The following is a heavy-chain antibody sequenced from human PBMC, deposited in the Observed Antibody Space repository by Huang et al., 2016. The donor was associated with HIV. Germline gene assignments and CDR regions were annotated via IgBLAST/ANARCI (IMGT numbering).Heavy chain of an antibody. J-gene: IGHJ4*02. Sequence: EVHLVQSGAEVKEPGESLKISCQASGYNFDSYWIGWVRQLPGQGREWVGVIYPGDSDTRYDPSFQGQVTISADQSINTACLQWSSLKASDTAIYFCARQGLWLPPTDPFDYWGQGTPVTVSA. CDR1: GYNFDSYW. V-gene: IGHV5-51*01. CDR2: IYPGDSDT. CDR3: ARQGLWLPPTDPFDY. D-gene: IGHD3-10*01.